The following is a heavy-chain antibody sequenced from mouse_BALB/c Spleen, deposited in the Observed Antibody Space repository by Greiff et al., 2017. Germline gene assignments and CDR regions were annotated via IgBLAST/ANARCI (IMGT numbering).Heavy chain of an antibody. CDR1: GFDFSRYW. CDR3: ARTGYYGSSSGFAY. Sequence: EVQGVESGGGLVQPGGSLKLSCAASGFDFSRYWMSWVRQAPGKGLEWIGEINPDSSTINYTPSLKDKFIISRDNAKNTLYLHMSKVRSEDTALYYCARTGYYGSSSGFAYWGQGTLVTVSA. J-gene: IGHJ3*01. D-gene: IGHD1-1*01. CDR2: INPDSSTI. V-gene: IGHV4-1*02.